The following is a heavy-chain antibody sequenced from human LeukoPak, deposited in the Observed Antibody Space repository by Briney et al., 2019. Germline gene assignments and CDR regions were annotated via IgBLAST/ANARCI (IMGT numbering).Heavy chain of an antibody. CDR2: IIPIFGTA. CDR1: GGTFSSYA. Sequence: SVKVSCKASGGTFSSYAISWVRQAPGQGLEWMGGIIPIFGTANYAQKFQGRVTMTRDTSTRTVYMEVSSLKPEDTAVYYCARQGAYSSAIGMGYWGQGTLVTVSS. V-gene: IGHV1-69*05. J-gene: IGHJ4*02. D-gene: IGHD6-19*01. CDR3: ARQGAYSSAIGMGY.